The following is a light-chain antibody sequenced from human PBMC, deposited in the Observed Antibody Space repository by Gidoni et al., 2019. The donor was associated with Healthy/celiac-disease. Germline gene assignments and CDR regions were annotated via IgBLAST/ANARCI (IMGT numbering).Light chain of an antibody. CDR3: QQYNSYSQT. Sequence: DIQMTQSPSTLSASVGDTVTITCRASQSISSWLAWYHQKPGKAPKLLIYDASSLESGVPSRFSGSGSGTEFTLTISSLQPDDCATYYCQQYNSYSQTFGQXTKVEIK. J-gene: IGKJ1*01. CDR2: DAS. V-gene: IGKV1-5*01. CDR1: QSISSW.